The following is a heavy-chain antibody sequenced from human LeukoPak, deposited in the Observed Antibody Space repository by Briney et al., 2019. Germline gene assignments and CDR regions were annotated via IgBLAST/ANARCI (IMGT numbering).Heavy chain of an antibody. V-gene: IGHV1-69*05. CDR3: ARDGGRYYYDSSGYHNWFDP. CDR1: GGTFSSYA. CDR2: IIPIFGTA. D-gene: IGHD3-22*01. Sequence: SVKVSCKASGGTFSSYAISWVRQAPGQGLEWMGGIIPIFGTANYAQKFQGRVTITTDESTSTAYMGLSSLRSEDTAVYYCARDGGRYYYDSSGYHNWFDPWGQGTLVTVSS. J-gene: IGHJ5*02.